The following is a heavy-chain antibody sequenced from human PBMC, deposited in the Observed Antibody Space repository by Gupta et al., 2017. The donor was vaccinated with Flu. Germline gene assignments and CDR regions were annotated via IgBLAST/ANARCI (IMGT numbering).Heavy chain of an antibody. CDR3: ARAHSPPSYYYDSSGRAAGAFDI. D-gene: IGHD3-22*01. CDR1: GGSISSGGYY. Sequence: QVQLQESGPGLVKPSQTLSLTCTVSGGSISSGGYYWSWIRQHPGKGLEWIGYIYYSGSTYYNPSLKSRVTISVDTSKNQFSLKLSSVTAADTAVYYCARAHSPPSYYYDSSGRAAGAFDIWGQGTMVTVSS. J-gene: IGHJ3*02. CDR2: IYYSGST. V-gene: IGHV4-31*03.